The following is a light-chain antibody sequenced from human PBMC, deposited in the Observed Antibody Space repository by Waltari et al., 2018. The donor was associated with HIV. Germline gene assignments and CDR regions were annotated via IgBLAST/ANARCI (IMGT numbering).Light chain of an antibody. CDR1: SSDLGSYNL. Sequence: QSALTQPASVSGSPGQSITISCTGTSSDLGSYNLVSWYQQRPGRAPKILIYEVLKRPSWVSNRFSGSKSGSTASLTISGLQAEDEADYYCSSYAGRNIWLFGGGTKLTV. CDR3: SSYAGRNIWL. CDR2: EVL. V-gene: IGLV2-23*02. J-gene: IGLJ3*02.